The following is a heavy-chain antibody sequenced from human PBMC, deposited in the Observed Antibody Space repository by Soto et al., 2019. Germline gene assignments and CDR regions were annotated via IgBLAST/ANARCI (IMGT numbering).Heavy chain of an antibody. CDR1: GYTFPIYG. CDR3: ARDVEMATIT. CDR2: ISAHNGHT. Sequence: GASVKVSCKASGYTFPIYGSSWIRQAPGQGLVWMGWISAHNGHTKYTQKFQGRVTMTRDTSTSTVYMELSSLRSEDTAVYYCARDVEMATITWGQGTLVTVSS. D-gene: IGHD5-12*01. J-gene: IGHJ4*02. V-gene: IGHV1-18*01.